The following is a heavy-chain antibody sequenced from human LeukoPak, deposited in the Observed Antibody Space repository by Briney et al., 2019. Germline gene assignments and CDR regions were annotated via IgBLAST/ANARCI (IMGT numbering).Heavy chain of an antibody. CDR1: GGSISSSSYY. V-gene: IGHV4-39*07. CDR3: ARVGYYGSGSYFSIDY. Sequence: SETLSLTCTVSGGSISSSSYYWGWIRQPPGKGLEWIGEINHSGSTNYNPSLKSRVTISVDTSKNQFSPKLSSVTAADTAVYYCARVGYYGSGSYFSIDYWGQGTLVTVSS. CDR2: INHSGST. J-gene: IGHJ4*02. D-gene: IGHD3-10*01.